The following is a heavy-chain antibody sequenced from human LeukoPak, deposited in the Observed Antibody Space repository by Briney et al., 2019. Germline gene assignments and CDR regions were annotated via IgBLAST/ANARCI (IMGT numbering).Heavy chain of an antibody. V-gene: IGHV3-23*01. CDR1: GFTFSSYA. Sequence: GGSLRLSCAASGFTFSSYAMSWVRQAPGKGLEWVAAINDNASRTFYADSVKGRFAISRDNSKNTVYLQMNSLRAEDTAVYYCAKEEGFDHWGQGTLVTVAS. CDR3: AKEEGFDH. J-gene: IGHJ4*02. CDR2: INDNASRT.